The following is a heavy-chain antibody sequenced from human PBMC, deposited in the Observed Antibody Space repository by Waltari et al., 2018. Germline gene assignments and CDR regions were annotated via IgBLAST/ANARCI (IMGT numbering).Heavy chain of an antibody. Sequence: QVQLQQWGAGLLKPSETLSLTCAVYGGSFSGYYWSWIRQPPGKGLEWIGEINHSGSTNYNPSLKSRVTISVDTSKNQFSLKLSSVTAADTAVYYCARVVRYCSSTSCSEYYFDYWGQGTLVTVSS. CDR2: INHSGST. CDR1: GGSFSGYY. CDR3: ARVVRYCSSTSCSEYYFDY. D-gene: IGHD2-2*01. J-gene: IGHJ4*02. V-gene: IGHV4-34*01.